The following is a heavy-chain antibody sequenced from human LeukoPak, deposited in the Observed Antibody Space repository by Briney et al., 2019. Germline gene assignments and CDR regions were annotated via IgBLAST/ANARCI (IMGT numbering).Heavy chain of an antibody. J-gene: IGHJ3*02. V-gene: IGHV3-53*01. CDR1: GFTVSSNY. Sequence: GGSLRLSCAASGFTVSSNYMSWVRQAPGKGLEWVSVIYSGGSTYYADSVKGRFTISRDNSKNTLYLQMNSLRAEDTAVYYCAREYSGRQAYGNWGAFDIWGQGTMVTVSS. D-gene: IGHD7-27*01. CDR2: IYSGGST. CDR3: AREYSGRQAYGNWGAFDI.